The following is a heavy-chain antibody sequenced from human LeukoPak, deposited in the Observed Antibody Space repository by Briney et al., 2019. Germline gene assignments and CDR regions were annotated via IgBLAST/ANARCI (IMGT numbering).Heavy chain of an antibody. Sequence: ASVKVSCKASGYTFTGYYMHWVRQAPGQGLEWMGWINPNSGGTNYAQKFQGRVTMTRDTSISTAYMELSRLRSDDTAVYYCARDPYYDILTGYSDYWGQGTLVTVSS. D-gene: IGHD3-9*01. J-gene: IGHJ4*02. CDR3: ARDPYYDILTGYSDY. CDR1: GYTFTGYY. CDR2: INPNSGGT. V-gene: IGHV1-2*02.